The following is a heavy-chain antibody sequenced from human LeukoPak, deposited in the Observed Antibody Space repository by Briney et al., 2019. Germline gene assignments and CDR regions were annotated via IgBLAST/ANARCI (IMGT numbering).Heavy chain of an antibody. V-gene: IGHV1-46*01. Sequence: ASVKVSCKASGYTFTSYYMHWVRQAPGQGLEWMGIINPSGGSTSYAQKFQGRVTMTRDMSTSTVYMELSSLRSEDTAVYYCARDNRVTIFGVVNDGKWFDPWGQGTLVTVSS. CDR1: GYTFTSYY. CDR3: ARDNRVTIFGVVNDGKWFDP. J-gene: IGHJ5*02. CDR2: INPSGGST. D-gene: IGHD3-3*01.